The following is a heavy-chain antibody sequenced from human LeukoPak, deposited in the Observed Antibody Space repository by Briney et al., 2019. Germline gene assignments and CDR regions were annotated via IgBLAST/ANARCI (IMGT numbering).Heavy chain of an antibody. J-gene: IGHJ4*02. CDR3: AKEGGSYHTTGWHYFDY. CDR1: GFTFSSYA. D-gene: IGHD1-26*01. CDR2: ISSSGGST. V-gene: IGHV3-23*01. Sequence: GGSLRLSCAASGFTFSSYAMSWVRQAPGKGLEWVSAISSSGGSTYYADSVKGRFTISRDNSKNTLYLQMNSLRAEDTAVYYCAKEGGSYHTTGWHYFDYWGQGTLVTVSS.